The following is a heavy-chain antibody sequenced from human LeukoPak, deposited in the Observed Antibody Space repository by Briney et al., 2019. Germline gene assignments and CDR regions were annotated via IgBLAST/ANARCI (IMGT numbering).Heavy chain of an antibody. CDR3: ARDRGGVAGKIDY. J-gene: IGHJ4*02. D-gene: IGHD2-15*01. CDR1: GSSISSWY. CDR2: IYDSGNT. Sequence: SETLSLTCTVSGSSISSWYWSWIRQPPGKGLEWIGYIYDSGNTNYNPSLKSRVTISVDRSKNQFSLKLSSVTAADTAVYYCARDRGGVAGKIDYWGQGTLVTVSS. V-gene: IGHV4-59*12.